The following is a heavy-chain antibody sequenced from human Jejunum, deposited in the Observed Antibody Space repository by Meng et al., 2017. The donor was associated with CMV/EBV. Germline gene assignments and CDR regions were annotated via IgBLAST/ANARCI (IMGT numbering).Heavy chain of an antibody. CDR3: ARGERFGY. CDR2: IYSNDST. D-gene: IGHD3-10*01. V-gene: IGHV3-53*01. CDR1: GFIVSDNC. Sequence: SCAASGFIVSDNCMTWVRQAPGRGLEWVSVIYSNDSTNYADSVKGRFTTSRDNSKNMLYLQMGSLRGDDTAVYYCARGERFGYWGQGTLVTVSS. J-gene: IGHJ4*02.